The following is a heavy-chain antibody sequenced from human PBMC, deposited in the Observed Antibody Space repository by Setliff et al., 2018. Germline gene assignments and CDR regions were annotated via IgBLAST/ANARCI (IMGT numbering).Heavy chain of an antibody. CDR1: GFTFSSYG. D-gene: IGHD6-19*01. CDR3: AREQWLDPPGYYYMDV. CDR2: IRYDGSNK. J-gene: IGHJ6*03. Sequence: LRLSCAASGFTFSSYGMHWVRQAPGKGLEWVAFIRYDGSNKYYADSVKGRFTISRDNSKNTLYLQMNSLRAEDTAVYYCAREQWLDPPGYYYMDVWAKGTTVTVSS. V-gene: IGHV3-30*02.